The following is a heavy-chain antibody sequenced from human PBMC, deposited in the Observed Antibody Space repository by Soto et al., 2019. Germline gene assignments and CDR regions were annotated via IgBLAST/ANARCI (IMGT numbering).Heavy chain of an antibody. CDR1: GFTFSSYA. Sequence: LRLSCAASGFTFSSYAMSWVRQAPGKGLEWVSAISGSGGSTYYADSVKGRFTISRDNSKNTLYLQMNSLRAEDTAVYYCAKMDTMIVVVITQFDYWGQGTLVTVSS. J-gene: IGHJ4*02. CDR3: AKMDTMIVVVITQFDY. V-gene: IGHV3-23*01. D-gene: IGHD3-22*01. CDR2: ISGSGGST.